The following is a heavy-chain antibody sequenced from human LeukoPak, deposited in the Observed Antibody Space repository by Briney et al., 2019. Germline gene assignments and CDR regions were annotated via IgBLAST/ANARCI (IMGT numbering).Heavy chain of an antibody. J-gene: IGHJ5*02. V-gene: IGHV1-18*01. Sequence: ASVKVPCKASGYTFTSYGISWVRQAPGQGLEWMGWISAYNGNTNYAQKLQGRVTMTTDTSTSTAYMELRSLRSDDTAVYYCARDGIVVVPAAMVVGWFDPWGQGTLVTVSS. CDR1: GYTFTSYG. CDR2: ISAYNGNT. CDR3: ARDGIVVVPAAMVVGWFDP. D-gene: IGHD2-2*01.